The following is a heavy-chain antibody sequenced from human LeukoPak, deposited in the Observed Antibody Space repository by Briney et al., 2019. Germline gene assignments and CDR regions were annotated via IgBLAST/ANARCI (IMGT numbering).Heavy chain of an antibody. Sequence: GGSLRLSCAASGFTFDDYGMSWVRQAPGKGLEWVSGINWNGGSTGYADSVKGRFTISRDNAKNSLYLQMNSLRAEDTAVYYCARDGGSAWFLDYWGQGTLVTVSS. J-gene: IGHJ4*02. D-gene: IGHD6-19*01. CDR1: GFTFDDYG. V-gene: IGHV3-20*04. CDR3: ARDGGSAWFLDY. CDR2: INWNGGST.